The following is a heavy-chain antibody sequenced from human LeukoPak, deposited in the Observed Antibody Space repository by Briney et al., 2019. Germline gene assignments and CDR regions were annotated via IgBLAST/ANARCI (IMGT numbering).Heavy chain of an antibody. CDR1: GFTFSSYA. J-gene: IGHJ3*02. CDR3: ARGSRLGVVGRDAFDI. V-gene: IGHV3-30*04. D-gene: IGHD3-3*01. Sequence: GGSLRLSCAASGFTFSSYAMHWVRQAPGKGLEWVAVISYDGSNKYYADSVKGRFTISRDNAKNSLYLQVNSLRAEDTAVYCCARGSRLGVVGRDAFDIWGQGTVVTVSS. CDR2: ISYDGSNK.